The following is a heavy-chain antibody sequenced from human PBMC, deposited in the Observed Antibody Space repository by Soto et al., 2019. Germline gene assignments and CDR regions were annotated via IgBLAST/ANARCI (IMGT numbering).Heavy chain of an antibody. D-gene: IGHD1-26*01. CDR2: TSYDGNNK. J-gene: IGHJ4*02. CDR1: GFTFGNYG. CDR3: AKGGGSARDFDF. Sequence: HVQLVDSGGDVVQPGGSLRLSCIGSGFTFGNYGMHWVRQAPGKGLEWVASTSYDGNNKYYADSLKGRFTISRDNSKIMVYLQMTSLGPEDKAVYYCAKGGGSARDFDFWGQGALVTVSS. V-gene: IGHV3-30*18.